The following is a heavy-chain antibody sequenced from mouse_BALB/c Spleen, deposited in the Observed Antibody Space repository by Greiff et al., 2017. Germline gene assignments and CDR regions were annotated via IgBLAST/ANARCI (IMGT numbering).Heavy chain of an antibody. Sequence: QVQLQQSGADLARPGASVKMSCKASGYTFTSYTMHWVKQRPGQGLEWIGYINPSSGYTNYNQKFKDKATLTADKSSSTAYMQLSSLTSEDSAVYYCARWGTSLAMDYWGQGTSVTVSS. CDR3: ARWGTSLAMDY. D-gene: IGHD6-1*01. CDR1: GYTFTSYT. CDR2: INPSSGYT. J-gene: IGHJ4*01. V-gene: IGHV1-4*01.